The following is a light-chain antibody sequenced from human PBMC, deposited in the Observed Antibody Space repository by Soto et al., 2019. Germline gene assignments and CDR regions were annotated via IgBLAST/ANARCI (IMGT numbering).Light chain of an antibody. CDR3: QRRGNWPRFT. CDR2: DAS. J-gene: IGKJ3*01. CDR1: QSVSSN. V-gene: IGKV3-11*01. Sequence: EIVLTQSPATLSLFPGERATLSCRASQSVSSNLAWYQQKPGQAPRLLIYDASNRATGIPARFSGSGSGTDFTLTISSREPEDFAVYYCQRRGNWPRFTFGPGTKVDIK.